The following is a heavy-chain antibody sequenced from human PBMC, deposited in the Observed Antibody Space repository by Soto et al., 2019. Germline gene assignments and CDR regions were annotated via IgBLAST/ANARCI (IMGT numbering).Heavy chain of an antibody. V-gene: IGHV1-46*01. CDR2: INPSGGSA. Sequence: QVQLVQSGAEVTRPGASVKVSCKASGYSFISHYIHWVRQAPGQGLEWMGFINPSGGSATLAQKFLVRVLMTRATATTTVYMELSSLRSEDAAVYYCARDYLSSKLSLSYFDFWGQGTLVTVSS. CDR1: GYSFISHY. CDR3: ARDYLSSKLSLSYFDF. D-gene: IGHD2-2*01. J-gene: IGHJ4*02.